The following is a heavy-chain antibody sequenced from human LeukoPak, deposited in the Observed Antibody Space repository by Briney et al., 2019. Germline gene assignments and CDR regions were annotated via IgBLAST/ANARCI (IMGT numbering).Heavy chain of an antibody. Sequence: GASVKVSCKASGYTFTSYGISWVRQAPGQGLEWMGWISAYNGNTNYAQKLQGRVTMTTDTSTSTAYMELRSLRSDDTAVYYCARDKTAKPGYCSGGSCYAAFDIWGQGTMVTVSS. CDR2: ISAYNGNT. V-gene: IGHV1-18*01. D-gene: IGHD2-15*01. J-gene: IGHJ3*02. CDR3: ARDKTAKPGYCSGGSCYAAFDI. CDR1: GYTFTSYG.